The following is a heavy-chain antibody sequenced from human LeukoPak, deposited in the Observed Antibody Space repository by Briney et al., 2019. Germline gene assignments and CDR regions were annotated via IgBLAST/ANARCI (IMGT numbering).Heavy chain of an antibody. D-gene: IGHD2-15*01. CDR3: ARSRGYCSGGSCYSYYYYGMDV. Sequence: ASVKVSCKASGYTFTGYYMRWVRQAPGQGLEWMGWINPNSGGANYAQKFQGRVTMTRDTSISTAYMELSRLRSDDTAVYYCARSRGYCSGGSCYSYYYYGMDVWGQGTTVTVSS. CDR1: GYTFTGYY. CDR2: INPNSGGA. J-gene: IGHJ6*02. V-gene: IGHV1-2*02.